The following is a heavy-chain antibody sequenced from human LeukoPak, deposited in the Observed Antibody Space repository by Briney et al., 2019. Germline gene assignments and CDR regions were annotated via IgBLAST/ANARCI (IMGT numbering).Heavy chain of an antibody. J-gene: IGHJ4*02. D-gene: IGHD2-15*01. CDR2: INHSGST. CDR1: GGSFSGYY. Sequence: SETLSLTCAVYGGSFSGYYWSWIRQPPGKGLEWIGEINHSGSTNYNPSLKSRVTISVDTSKNQFSLKLSSVTAADTAMYYCARVYCSGGSCGFDYWGQGTLVTVSS. CDR3: ARVYCSGGSCGFDY. V-gene: IGHV4-34*01.